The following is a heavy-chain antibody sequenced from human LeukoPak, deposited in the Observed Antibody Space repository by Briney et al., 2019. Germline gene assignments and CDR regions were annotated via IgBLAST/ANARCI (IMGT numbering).Heavy chain of an antibody. J-gene: IGHJ4*02. CDR3: ARDNVGGSSPKFDY. CDR1: GFTFSSYA. D-gene: IGHD3-16*01. CDR2: ISYDGSNK. Sequence: PGGSLRLSCAASGFTFSSYAMHWVRQAPGKGLEWVAVISYDGSNKYYADSVKGRFTISRDNSKNTLYLQMNSLRAEDTAVYYCARDNVGGSSPKFDYWGQGTLVTVSS. V-gene: IGHV3-30-3*01.